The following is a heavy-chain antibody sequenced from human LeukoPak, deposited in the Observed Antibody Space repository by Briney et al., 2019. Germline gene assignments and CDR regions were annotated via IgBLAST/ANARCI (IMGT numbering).Heavy chain of an antibody. Sequence: PSETLSLTCTVSGGSISDGTYYRGWIRQPPGKGLEWIGTIHYSGTTHYNRSLKSRVTLSVDTSKNQFSLRLSSVTAADTAVYYCARRTTESYSDYWGQGTLVTVST. CDR3: ARRTTESYSDY. CDR2: IHYSGTT. CDR1: GGSISDGTYY. D-gene: IGHD1-1*01. J-gene: IGHJ4*02. V-gene: IGHV4-39*01.